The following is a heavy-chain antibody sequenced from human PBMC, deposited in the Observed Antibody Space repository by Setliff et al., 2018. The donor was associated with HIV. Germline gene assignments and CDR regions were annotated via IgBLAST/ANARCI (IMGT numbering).Heavy chain of an antibody. V-gene: IGHV3-48*03. Sequence: GGSLRLSCAASGFSFSSYEMNWIRQAPGKGLEWVPYISTSGGTIYYTDSVRGRFTISRDNAKNSLYLQMNSLTAEDTAVYYCARGGPLITMVRGVLRWFDPWGQGTLVTVSS. D-gene: IGHD3-10*01. CDR2: ISTSGGTI. CDR1: GFSFSSYE. CDR3: ARGGPLITMVRGVLRWFDP. J-gene: IGHJ5*02.